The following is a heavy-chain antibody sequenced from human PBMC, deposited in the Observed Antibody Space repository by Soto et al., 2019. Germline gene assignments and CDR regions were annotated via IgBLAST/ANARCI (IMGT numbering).Heavy chain of an antibody. D-gene: IGHD2-15*01. CDR3: AKWAVDCSGGSCYSGHTVAPHGNWFDP. Sequence: SLRLSCAASGFTFDAYAMHWVRQAPGKGLEWVSGITWNRGSIGYADSVRGRFTISRDNSKNTLYLQMNSLRAEDTAVYYCAKWAVDCSGGSCYSGHTVAPHGNWFDPWGQGTLVTVSS. CDR2: ITWNRGSI. J-gene: IGHJ5*02. V-gene: IGHV3-9*01. CDR1: GFTFDAYA.